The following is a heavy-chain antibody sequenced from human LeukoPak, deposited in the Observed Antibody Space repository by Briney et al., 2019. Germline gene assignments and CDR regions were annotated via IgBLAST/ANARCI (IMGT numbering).Heavy chain of an antibody. V-gene: IGHV3-72*01. D-gene: IGHD5-18*01. CDR3: ARVKAGGYSYGFDY. J-gene: IGHJ4*02. Sequence: GGSLRLSCAASGFTFSDHHMDWVRQAPGKGLEWVGRTRNKANSYTTEYAASVKGRFIISRDDSRNSLYLRMNSLKTEDSAVYYCARVKAGGYSYGFDYWGQGILVTVSS. CDR2: TRNKANSYTT. CDR1: GFTFSDHH.